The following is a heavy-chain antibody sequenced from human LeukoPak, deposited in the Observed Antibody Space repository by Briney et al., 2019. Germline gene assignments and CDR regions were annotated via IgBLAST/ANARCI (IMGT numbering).Heavy chain of an antibody. CDR2: INGDATRI. CDR3: ATATGGPVCPSLLDY. V-gene: IGHV3-74*01. Sequence: GGSLRLSCAASGFTFSTSWMHWVRRAPGKGRVWVSRINGDATRIIYAESVKGRFNIPRHNAKTTLYLQMDNLIAEHTAVYYCATATGGPVCPSLLDYWRRGILVTVSS. CDR1: GFTFSTSW. D-gene: IGHD2-8*02. J-gene: IGHJ4*02.